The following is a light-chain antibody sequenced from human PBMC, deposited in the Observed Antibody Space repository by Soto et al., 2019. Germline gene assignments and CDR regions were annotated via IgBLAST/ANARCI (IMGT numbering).Light chain of an antibody. Sequence: QSALAQPASVSGSPGQSITISCTGTTSDIAGYNYVSWYQQHPGKAPKLLIYEVTSRASGVSHRFSGSKSGNTASLTISGLQAEDEAEYYCNSYTSASFYVLGNGTKLT. CDR2: EVT. J-gene: IGLJ1*01. CDR1: TSDIAGYNY. V-gene: IGLV2-14*01. CDR3: NSYTSASFYV.